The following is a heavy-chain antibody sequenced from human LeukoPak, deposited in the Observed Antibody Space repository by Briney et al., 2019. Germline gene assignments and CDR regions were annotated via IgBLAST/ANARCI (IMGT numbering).Heavy chain of an antibody. V-gene: IGHV4-59*01. D-gene: IGHD2-15*01. CDR3: ARRNCSGGSCYSDWFDP. Sequence: SETLSLTCSVSGGSINNYWWNWIRQPPGKGLEWIGYIYYSGSTSYNPSLKSRLTISVDTSLNQFSLKLNSVTAADTAVYYCARRNCSGGSCYSDWFDPWGQGTLVTVSS. J-gene: IGHJ5*02. CDR2: IYYSGST. CDR1: GGSINNYW.